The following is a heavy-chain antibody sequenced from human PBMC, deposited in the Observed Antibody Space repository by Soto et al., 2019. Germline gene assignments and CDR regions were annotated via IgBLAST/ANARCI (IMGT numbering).Heavy chain of an antibody. Sequence: GGSLRLSCITSGFAFGDFAMTWFRQAPGKGLEWVGFITSKKYGGTPQYAASVKGRFSISRDDSKSIAYLQMNNLKTDDTAVYYCSRLPPERYRAYDYPMDVWGQGTTVTVSS. J-gene: IGHJ6*02. D-gene: IGHD5-12*01. CDR3: SRLPPERYRAYDYPMDV. CDR2: ITSKKYGGTP. CDR1: GFAFGDFA. V-gene: IGHV3-49*03.